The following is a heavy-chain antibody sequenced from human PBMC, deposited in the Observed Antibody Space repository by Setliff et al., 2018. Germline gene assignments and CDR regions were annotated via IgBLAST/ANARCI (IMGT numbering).Heavy chain of an antibody. V-gene: IGHV4-38-2*01. CDR1: GYSIRSGYY. CDR2: IYHSGST. J-gene: IGHJ4*02. Sequence: NPSETLSLTCAVSGYSIRSGYYWGWIRQPPGKGLEWIGSIYHSGSTYYSPSLKSRVTISVDTSKNQFSLNLTSVTAADTALYYCARQPGDEQQLVGDWGQGTLVTVSS. D-gene: IGHD6-13*01. CDR3: ARQPGDEQQLVGD.